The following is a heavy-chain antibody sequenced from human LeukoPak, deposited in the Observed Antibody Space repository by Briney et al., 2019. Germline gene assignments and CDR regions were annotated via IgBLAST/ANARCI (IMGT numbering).Heavy chain of an antibody. D-gene: IGHD3-22*01. CDR1: GFTFDDYA. CDR3: AKDTRTDYYDSSGYFDY. Sequence: PGGSLRLSCAASGFTFDDYAMHWVRQAPGKGLEWVSGISWNSGSIGYADSVKGRFTISRDNAKNSLYLQMNSLRAEDTALYYCAKDTRTDYYDSSGYFDYWGQGTLVTVSS. CDR2: ISWNSGSI. J-gene: IGHJ4*02. V-gene: IGHV3-9*01.